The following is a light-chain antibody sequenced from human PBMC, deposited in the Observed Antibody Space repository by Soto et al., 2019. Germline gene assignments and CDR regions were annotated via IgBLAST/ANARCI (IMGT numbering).Light chain of an antibody. V-gene: IGKV3-20*01. CDR3: QQYGSSPPYT. Sequence: EIVLTQSPGTLSLSPGERATLSCRASQSVSSSYLARYQHKPGQAPRLLIYGASNRATGIPDRFSGSGSGTDFTLTISRLEPEDFAVYYCQQYGSSPPYTFGQGTKLEIK. CDR2: GAS. J-gene: IGKJ2*01. CDR1: QSVSSSY.